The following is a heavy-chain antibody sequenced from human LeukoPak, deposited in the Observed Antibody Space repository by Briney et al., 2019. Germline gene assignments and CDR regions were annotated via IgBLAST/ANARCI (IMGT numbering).Heavy chain of an antibody. CDR1: GFTFSSYS. CDR2: ISSSSSYI. J-gene: IGHJ4*02. D-gene: IGHD3-3*01. Sequence: PGGSLRLSCAASGFTFSSYSMNWVRQAPGKGLEWVSSISSSSSYIYYADSVKGRFTISRDNAKNSLYLQMNSLRAEDTAVYYCARDPRFLEWGPPSYYFDYWGQGTLVTVSS. V-gene: IGHV3-21*01. CDR3: ARDPRFLEWGPPSYYFDY.